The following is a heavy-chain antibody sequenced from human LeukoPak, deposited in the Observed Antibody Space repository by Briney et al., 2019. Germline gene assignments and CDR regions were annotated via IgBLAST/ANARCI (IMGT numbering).Heavy chain of an antibody. CDR3: ARLYSSSSPLGAFDI. CDR2: IYYSGST. J-gene: IGHJ3*02. V-gene: IGHV4-39*01. D-gene: IGHD6-6*01. Sequence: PSETLSLTCTVSGGSFSDLFFNWIRQPPGKGLEWIGSIYYSGSTYYNPSLKSRVTITVDTSKNQFSLKLSSVTAADTAVYYCARLYSSSSPLGAFDIWGQGTMVTVSS. CDR1: GGSFSDLF.